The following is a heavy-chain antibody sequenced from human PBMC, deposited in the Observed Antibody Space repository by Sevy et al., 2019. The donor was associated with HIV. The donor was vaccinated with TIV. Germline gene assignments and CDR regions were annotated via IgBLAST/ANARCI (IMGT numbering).Heavy chain of an antibody. CDR3: AKEGYYYDSRSSDWFDP. D-gene: IGHD3-22*01. V-gene: IGHV3-30*18. CDR2: ISSDGSTR. J-gene: IGHJ5*02. Sequence: GGSLRLSCAASGFNFSPYAMHWVRQGPGKGLEWVATISSDGSTRSYVDSVKGRFSISRDNSKNTSYLQMNNLTPEDTAVFYCAKEGYYYDSRSSDWFDPWGQGTLVTVSS. CDR1: GFNFSPYA.